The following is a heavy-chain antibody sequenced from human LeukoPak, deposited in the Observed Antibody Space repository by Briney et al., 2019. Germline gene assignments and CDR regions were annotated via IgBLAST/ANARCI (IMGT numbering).Heavy chain of an antibody. D-gene: IGHD6-6*01. V-gene: IGHV1-69*05. CDR3: ARGGVSIAARFDY. Sequence: SVKVSCKASGGTFSSYAISWVRQAPGQGLEWMGGIIPIFGTANYAQKFQGRVTITTDESTSPAYMELSSLRSEDTAVYYCARGGVSIAARFDYWGQGTLVTVSS. J-gene: IGHJ4*02. CDR1: GGTFSSYA. CDR2: IIPIFGTA.